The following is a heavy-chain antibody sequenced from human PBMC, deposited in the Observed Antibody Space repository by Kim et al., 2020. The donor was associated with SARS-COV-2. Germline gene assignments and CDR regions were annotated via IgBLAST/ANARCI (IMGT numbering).Heavy chain of an antibody. CDR1: GGSISSYY. D-gene: IGHD3-16*02. V-gene: IGHV4-59*01. CDR3: ARAYDYVWGSYRQYYFDY. CDR2: IYYSGST. Sequence: SETLSLTCTVSGGSISSYYWSWIRQPPGKGLEWIGYIYYSGSTNYNPSLKSRVTISVDTSKNQFSLKLSSVTAADTAVYYCARAYDYVWGSYRQYYFDYWGQGTLVTVSS. J-gene: IGHJ4*02.